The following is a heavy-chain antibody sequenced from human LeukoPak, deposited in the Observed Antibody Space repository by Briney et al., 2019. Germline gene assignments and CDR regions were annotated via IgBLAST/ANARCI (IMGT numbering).Heavy chain of an antibody. CDR3: ARESRDAFDI. V-gene: IGHV3-33*01. CDR2: IWYDGSDK. Sequence: GRSLRLSCAASGITFSSYGMHWVRQAPGKGLEWVAVIWYDGSDKYYVDSVKGRFTIYRDNSKNTLYLQMNSLRAEDTAFYYCARESRDAFDIWGQGTMVTVSS. CDR1: GITFSSYG. J-gene: IGHJ3*02.